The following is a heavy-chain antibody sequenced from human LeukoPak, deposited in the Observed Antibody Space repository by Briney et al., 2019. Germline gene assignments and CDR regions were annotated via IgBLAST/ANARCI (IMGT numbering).Heavy chain of an antibody. D-gene: IGHD2-15*01. V-gene: IGHV4-34*01. Sequence: PSETLSLTCAVYGGSFSGYYWSWIRQPPGEGLEWIGEINHSGSTNYNPSLKSRVTISVDTSKNQFSLKLSSVTAADTAVYYCARIRGGSWNYYYYGMDVWGQGTTVTVSS. J-gene: IGHJ6*02. CDR3: ARIRGGSWNYYYYGMDV. CDR1: GGSFSGYY. CDR2: INHSGST.